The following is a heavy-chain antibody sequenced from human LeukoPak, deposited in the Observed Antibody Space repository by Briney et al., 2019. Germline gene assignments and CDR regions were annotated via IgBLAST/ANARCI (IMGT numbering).Heavy chain of an antibody. CDR2: IYSGGST. J-gene: IGHJ6*02. D-gene: IGHD4-23*01. CDR3: ARDRAVVTPRNYYYYGMDV. Sequence: GGSLRLSCAASGFTVSSNYMSWVRQAPGKGLEWVSVIYSGGSTYYADSVKGRFTISRDNSENTLYLQMNSLRAEDTAVYYCARDRAVVTPRNYYYYGMDVWGQGTTVTVSS. CDR1: GFTVSSNY. V-gene: IGHV3-66*01.